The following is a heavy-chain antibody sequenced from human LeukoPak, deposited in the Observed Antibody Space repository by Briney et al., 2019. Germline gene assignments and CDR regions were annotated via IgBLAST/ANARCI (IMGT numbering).Heavy chain of an antibody. CDR3: ARGRTTWIQLD. CDR2: IIPNSGGT. D-gene: IGHD5-18*01. Sequence: ASVKVSCKASGYTFTGYYMHWVRQAPGQGLEWMGRIIPNSGGTNYARKFQGRVTMTRDTSISTAYMELSRLRSDDTAVYYCARGRTTWIQLDWGQGTLVTVSS. V-gene: IGHV1-2*06. CDR1: GYTFTGYY. J-gene: IGHJ4*02.